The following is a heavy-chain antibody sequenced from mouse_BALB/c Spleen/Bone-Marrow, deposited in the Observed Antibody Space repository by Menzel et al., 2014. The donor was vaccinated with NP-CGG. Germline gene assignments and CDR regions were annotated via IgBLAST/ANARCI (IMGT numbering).Heavy chain of an antibody. CDR2: ISSGSSII. CDR3: ARERTGFDY. V-gene: IGHV5-17*02. J-gene: IGHJ2*01. Sequence: EVQLVESGGGLVQPGGSRKLSCAASGFTFSYFGMHWVRQAPEKGLEWVAYISSGSSIIYYADTVKGRFTISRGNPKNTLFLQMTSLRSEDTAMYYCARERTGFDYWGQGTTLTVSS. D-gene: IGHD4-1*01. CDR1: GFTFSYFG.